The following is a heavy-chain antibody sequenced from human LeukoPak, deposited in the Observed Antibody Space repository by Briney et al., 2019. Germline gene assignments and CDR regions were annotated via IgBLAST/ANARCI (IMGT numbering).Heavy chain of an antibody. Sequence: SETLSLTCTVSGGSISSGGYYWSWIRQHPGKGLEWIGYIYYSGSTYYNPSLKSRVTISVDTSKNQFSLKLSSVTAADTAVYYCARVAHDGSDDYWGQGTLVTVSS. D-gene: IGHD5-24*01. CDR3: ARVAHDGSDDY. J-gene: IGHJ4*02. CDR1: GGSISSGGYY. V-gene: IGHV4-31*03. CDR2: IYYSGST.